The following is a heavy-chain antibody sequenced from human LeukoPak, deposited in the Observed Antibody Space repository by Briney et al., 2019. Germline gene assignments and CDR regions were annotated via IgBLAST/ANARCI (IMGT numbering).Heavy chain of an antibody. CDR3: VKGFVHPTYYFEY. CDR1: GFTFSNYA. V-gene: IGHV3-23*01. CDR2: ITGSGDGT. J-gene: IGHJ4*02. Sequence: PGGSLRLSCAASGFTFSNYARMWVRQAPGKRLEWVSSITGSGDGTYYADSVRGRFTISRDNSENTLYLQLHSLRAEDTAVYFCVKGFVHPTYYFEYWGQGTLVTVSS. D-gene: IGHD3-10*01.